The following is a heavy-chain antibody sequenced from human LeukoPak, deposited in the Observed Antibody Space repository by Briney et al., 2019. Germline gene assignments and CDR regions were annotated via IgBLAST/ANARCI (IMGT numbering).Heavy chain of an antibody. V-gene: IGHV3-64*01. CDR3: ARGNKGYSYGSDI. CDR1: GFTFSSHG. D-gene: IGHD5-18*01. J-gene: IGHJ3*02. CDR2: INGNGGST. Sequence: GGSLRLSCAASGFTFSSHGTHWVRQAPGKGLEYVAAINGNGGSTYYANSVKGRFTISRDNSKNTLYLQMGSLRPEDMAVYYCARGNKGYSYGSDIWGQGTMVTVSS.